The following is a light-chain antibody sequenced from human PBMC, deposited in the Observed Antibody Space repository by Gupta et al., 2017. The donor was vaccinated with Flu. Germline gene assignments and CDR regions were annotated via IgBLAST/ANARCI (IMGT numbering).Light chain of an antibody. CDR1: QDIISN. CDR3: QQCESAPLT. CDR2: GAS. J-gene: IGKJ1*01. V-gene: IGKV1-39*01. Sequence: DIQMTQSPSSLSASFGDRVSITCRASQDIISNLNWYQQKPGKAPKLLIFGASSVQSGIPSRFSGSGSRTAFTRTISRLQPEDFAIYYCQQCESAPLTFGQGTKVEIK.